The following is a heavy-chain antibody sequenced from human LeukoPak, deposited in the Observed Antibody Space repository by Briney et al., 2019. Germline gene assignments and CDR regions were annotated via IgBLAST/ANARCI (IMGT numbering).Heavy chain of an antibody. CDR2: IYYSGST. J-gene: IGHJ4*02. V-gene: IGHV4-39*01. D-gene: IGHD6-13*01. CDR3: ARFTAATGMHHFDY. Sequence: SETLSLTCTVSGGSISSSSYYWGWIRQPPGKGLEWIGSIYYSGSTYYNPSLKSRVTISVDTSKNQFSLKLRSVTAADTAVYYCARFTAATGMHHFDYWGQGTVVTVSP. CDR1: GGSISSSSYY.